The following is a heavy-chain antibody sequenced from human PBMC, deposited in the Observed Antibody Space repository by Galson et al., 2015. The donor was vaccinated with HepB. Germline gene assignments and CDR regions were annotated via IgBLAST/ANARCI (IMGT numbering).Heavy chain of an antibody. Sequence: SLRLSCAASGFTFSRHWMTWVRQAPGKGLEWVADIKQDGNEQHYVDSVEGRFTISRDNARNSLFLQMDSLRAEDTAVYYCARENYYDGSGSDAFDMWGQGTIVPASA. CDR1: GFTFSRHW. D-gene: IGHD3-22*01. CDR3: ARENYYDGSGSDAFDM. J-gene: IGHJ3*02. CDR2: IKQDGNEQ. V-gene: IGHV3-7*01.